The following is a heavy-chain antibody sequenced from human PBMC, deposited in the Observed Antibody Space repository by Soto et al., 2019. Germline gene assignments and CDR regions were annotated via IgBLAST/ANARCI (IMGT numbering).Heavy chain of an antibody. CDR2: MNPNSGNT. J-gene: IGHJ6*02. D-gene: IGHD3-22*01. CDR3: ARSYYDSSPYYYYYAMDG. CDR1: GYTSTSYD. Sequence: ASVKVSCKASGYTSTSYDINWVRQATGQGLEWMGWMNPNSGNTGYAQKFQGRVTMTRNTSISTAYMELSSLRSEDTAVYYCARSYYDSSPYYYYYAMDGWGQGTTVTVSS. V-gene: IGHV1-8*01.